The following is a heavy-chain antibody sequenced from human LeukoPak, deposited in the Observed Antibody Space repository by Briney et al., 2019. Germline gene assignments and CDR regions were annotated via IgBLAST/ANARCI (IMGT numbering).Heavy chain of an antibody. Sequence: SETLSLTCTVSGGTISGYYWDWIRQPPGNGLEWIGYIHGSGGTHYSPSLESRVTMSVDTSKNQFSLKLTSVTAADTAVYYCARHHRSGSGGTYFDYWGQGTLVTVSS. J-gene: IGHJ4*02. D-gene: IGHD3-22*01. CDR2: IHGSGGT. CDR1: GGTISGYY. V-gene: IGHV4-59*08. CDR3: ARHHRSGSGGTYFDY.